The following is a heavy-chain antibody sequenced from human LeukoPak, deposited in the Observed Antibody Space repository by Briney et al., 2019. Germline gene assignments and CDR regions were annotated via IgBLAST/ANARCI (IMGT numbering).Heavy chain of an antibody. J-gene: IGHJ4*02. Sequence: SETLSLTCAVHGGSFSGYYWSWIRQPPGKGLEWIGEINHSGSTNYNPSLKSRVTISVDTSKNQFSLKLSSVTAADTAVYYCARVRGKYYYGSGKLGFFDYWAREPWSPSPQ. CDR3: ARVRGKYYYGSGKLGFFDY. D-gene: IGHD3-10*01. CDR2: INHSGST. V-gene: IGHV4-34*01. CDR1: GGSFSGYY.